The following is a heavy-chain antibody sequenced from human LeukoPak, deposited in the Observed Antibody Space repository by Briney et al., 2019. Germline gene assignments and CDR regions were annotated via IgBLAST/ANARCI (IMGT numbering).Heavy chain of an antibody. CDR2: IYYSGST. J-gene: IGHJ6*03. CDR1: GGSISSGGYY. V-gene: IGHV4-31*03. CDR3: VRLQYGSGSYDYMDV. D-gene: IGHD3-10*01. Sequence: SQTLSLTCTVSGGSISSGGYYWSWIRQHPGKGLEWIGYIYYSGSTYYNPSLKSRVTISVDTSKNQFSLKLSSVTAADTAVYYCVRLQYGSGSYDYMDVWGKGTTVTVSS.